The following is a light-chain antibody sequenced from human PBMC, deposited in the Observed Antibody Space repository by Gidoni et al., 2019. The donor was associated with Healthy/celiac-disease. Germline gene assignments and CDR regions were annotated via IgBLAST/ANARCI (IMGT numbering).Light chain of an antibody. Sequence: QSALTQPASVSGSPGQSITISCTGTSSDVGGYNYVSWYQQHPGKAPKLMIYDVSNRPSGVSNRFSGSKSGNTASLTISGLQAEDEADYYCSSYRGVFGGETKLTVL. CDR1: SSDVGGYNY. V-gene: IGLV2-14*01. CDR2: DVS. J-gene: IGLJ2*01. CDR3: SSYRGV.